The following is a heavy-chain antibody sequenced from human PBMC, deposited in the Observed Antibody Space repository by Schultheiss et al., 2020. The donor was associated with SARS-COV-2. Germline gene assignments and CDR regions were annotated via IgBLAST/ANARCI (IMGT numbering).Heavy chain of an antibody. Sequence: SETLSLTCAVYGGSFSGYYWSWIRQPPGKGLEWIGEINHSGSTNYNPSLKSRVTISVDTSKNQFSLKLSSVTAADTAVYYCAKIRGANYYDSSVAPPTDWFDPWGQGTLVTVSS. CDR1: GGSFSGYY. J-gene: IGHJ5*02. V-gene: IGHV4-34*01. CDR2: INHSGST. CDR3: AKIRGANYYDSSVAPPTDWFDP. D-gene: IGHD3-22*01.